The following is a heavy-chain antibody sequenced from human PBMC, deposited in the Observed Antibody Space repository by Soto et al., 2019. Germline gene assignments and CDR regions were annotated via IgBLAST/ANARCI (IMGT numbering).Heavy chain of an antibody. CDR3: ASWNEREHAYDV. CDR1: GLTVSGKKY. Sequence: GGSLRLSCAAFGLTVSGKKYVAWVRQAPGKGLEWVSALYDVDGSFYADSVKGRFTTSSDSSKTTVYLQMNGLRPDDTAVYYCASWNEREHAYDVWGQGTTVTV. CDR2: LYDVDGS. D-gene: IGHD1-1*01. V-gene: IGHV3-53*01. J-gene: IGHJ3*01.